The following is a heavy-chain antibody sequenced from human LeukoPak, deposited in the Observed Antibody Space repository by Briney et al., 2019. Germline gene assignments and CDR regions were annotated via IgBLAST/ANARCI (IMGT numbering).Heavy chain of an antibody. J-gene: IGHJ5*02. D-gene: IGHD2-2*01. CDR1: GYSISSGYY. V-gene: IGHV4-38-2*01. CDR3: ARHGGGRYCSSTSCFWFVP. Sequence: PSETLSLTCAVSGYSISSGYYWGWIRQPPGKGLEWIGSIYHSGSTYYNPSLKSRVTISVDTSKNQFSLKPSSVTAADTAVYYCARHGGGRYCSSTSCFWFVPWGQGTLVTVSS. CDR2: IYHSGST.